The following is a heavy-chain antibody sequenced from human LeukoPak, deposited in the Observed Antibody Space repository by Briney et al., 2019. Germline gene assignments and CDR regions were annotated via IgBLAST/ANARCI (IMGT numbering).Heavy chain of an antibody. Sequence: ASVKVSCKASGYTFTSYAMHWVRQAPGQRLEWMGWINAGNGNTKYSQKFQGRVTITRDTSASTAYMELSSLRSEDTAVYYCAREYSSSWYKSSVWFDPWGQGTLVTVSS. CDR2: INAGNGNT. V-gene: IGHV1-3*01. CDR1: GYTFTSYA. J-gene: IGHJ5*02. D-gene: IGHD6-13*01. CDR3: AREYSSSWYKSSVWFDP.